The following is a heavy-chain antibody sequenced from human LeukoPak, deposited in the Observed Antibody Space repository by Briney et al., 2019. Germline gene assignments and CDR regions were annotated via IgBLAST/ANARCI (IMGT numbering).Heavy chain of an antibody. J-gene: IGHJ6*04. CDR3: AELGITMIGGV. CDR1: GFTFSTYG. Sequence: GGSLRLSCAASGFTFSTYGMSWVRQAPGRGLEWVSAMSGSGGTTYSLDSLKGRFTISRDNSKNTLYLQMNSLRAEDTAVYYCAELGITMIGGVWGKGATVTISS. D-gene: IGHD3-10*02. CDR2: MSGSGGTT. V-gene: IGHV3-23*01.